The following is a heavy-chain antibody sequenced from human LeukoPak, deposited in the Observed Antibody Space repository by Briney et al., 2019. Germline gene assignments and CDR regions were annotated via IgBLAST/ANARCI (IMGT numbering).Heavy chain of an antibody. CDR1: GFTFSDYY. Sequence: GGSLRLSCAASGFTFSDYYMSWIRQAPGKGLEWVSYISSSSSYTNYADSAKGRFTISRDNTKNSLYLQMNSLRAEDTAVYYCASLKEPWFGELIPNYWGQGTLVTVSS. CDR2: ISSSSSYT. V-gene: IGHV3-11*06. CDR3: ASLKEPWFGELIPNY. D-gene: IGHD3-10*01. J-gene: IGHJ4*02.